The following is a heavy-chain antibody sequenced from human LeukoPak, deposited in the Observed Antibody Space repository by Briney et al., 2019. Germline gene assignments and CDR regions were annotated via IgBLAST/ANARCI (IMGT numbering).Heavy chain of an antibody. J-gene: IGHJ6*03. V-gene: IGHV3-48*01. CDR3: ARDRGAVGGLLSYHFYYMDV. CDR1: GFTFSSHN. D-gene: IGHD3-16*01. CDR2: ITTGSSTI. Sequence: PGGSLRLSCAASGFTFSSHNMNWVRQAPGRGLEWISYITTGSSTIKYADSVKGRFTISRDNTKSSLYLQMNSLRAEDTAVYYCARDRGAVGGLLSYHFYYMDVWGEGTPVTVS.